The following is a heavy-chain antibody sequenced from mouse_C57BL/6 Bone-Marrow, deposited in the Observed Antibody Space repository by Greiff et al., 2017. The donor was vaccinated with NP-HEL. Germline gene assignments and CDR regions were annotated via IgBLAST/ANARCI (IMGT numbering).Heavy chain of an antibody. CDR2: IDPSDSYT. J-gene: IGHJ3*01. CDR1: GYTFTSYW. Sequence: QVQLQQPGAELVRPGTSVKLSCKASGYTFTSYWMHWVKQRPGQGLEWIGVIDPSDSYTNYNPKFKGKATLTVDTSSSTAYMQLSSLTSEDSAVYYCASPNYDYDGEAWFAYWGQGTLVTVSA. D-gene: IGHD2-4*01. CDR3: ASPNYDYDGEAWFAY. V-gene: IGHV1-59*01.